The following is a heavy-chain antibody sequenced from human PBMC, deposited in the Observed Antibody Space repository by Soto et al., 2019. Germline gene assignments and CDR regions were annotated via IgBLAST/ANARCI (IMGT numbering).Heavy chain of an antibody. J-gene: IGHJ4*02. V-gene: IGHV3-7*03. CDR2: IKQDGSEK. CDR3: ARRSSGRLTTAWAPLDW. CDR1: GFTFTTYW. D-gene: IGHD2-15*01. Sequence: AGSLRLSCAASGFTFTTYWMTWVRQAPGKGLEWVANIKQDGSEKFYVGSVRGRFTISRDNAKNSMYLQMNSLRAEDTAVYYCARRSSGRLTTAWAPLDWWGQGTLVTVSS.